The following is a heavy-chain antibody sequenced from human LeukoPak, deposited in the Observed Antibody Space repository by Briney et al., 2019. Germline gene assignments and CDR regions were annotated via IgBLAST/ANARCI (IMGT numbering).Heavy chain of an antibody. J-gene: IGHJ4*02. CDR2: IYPGDSDT. CDR3: ARQWSSGWSFFDY. D-gene: IGHD6-19*01. Sequence: GESLKISCKGSGYSFSNYWIGWVRQMPGKGLEWMGIIYPGDSDTRYSPSFQGQVTISADKSISTAYLQWSSLKASDTAMYYCARQWSSGWSFFDYWGQGTLVTVSS. V-gene: IGHV5-51*01. CDR1: GYSFSNYW.